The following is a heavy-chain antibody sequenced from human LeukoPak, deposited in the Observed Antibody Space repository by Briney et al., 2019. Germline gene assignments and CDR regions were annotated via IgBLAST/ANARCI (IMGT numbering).Heavy chain of an antibody. V-gene: IGHV3-48*01. CDR1: GFTFSSYS. CDR3: ARQHAYSNYRWFDP. Sequence: GGSLRLSCAASGFTFSSYSMNWVRQAPGKGLEWVSYISSSSSTIYYADSVKGRFTISRDNAKNSLYLQMNSLRAEDTAVYYCARQHAYSNYRWFDPWGQGTLVTVSS. D-gene: IGHD4-11*01. CDR2: ISSSSSTI. J-gene: IGHJ5*02.